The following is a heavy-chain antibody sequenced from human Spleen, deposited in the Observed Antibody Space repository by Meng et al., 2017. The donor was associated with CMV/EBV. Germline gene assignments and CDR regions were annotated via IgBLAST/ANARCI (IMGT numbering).Heavy chain of an antibody. V-gene: IGHV4-34*01. CDR3: ARSAPAVAGIFDI. Sequence: SETLSLTCAVYGGSFSAYHWNWIRQSPGKGLEWIGEISHGGGTRYNPSLKSRVTMSVDTSKNQFSLELISVTAADTAVYYCARSAPAVAGIFDIWGQGTVVTVSS. D-gene: IGHD6-19*01. CDR1: GGSFSAYH. CDR2: ISHGGGT. J-gene: IGHJ3*02.